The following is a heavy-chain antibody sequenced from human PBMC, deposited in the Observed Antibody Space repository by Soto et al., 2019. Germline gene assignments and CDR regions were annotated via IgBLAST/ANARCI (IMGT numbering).Heavy chain of an antibody. J-gene: IGHJ3*02. Sequence: GGSLRLSCAASGFTFSSYAMSWVRQAPGKGLEWVSAISGSGGSTYYADSVKGRFTISRDNSKNTLYLQMNSLRAEDTAVYYCAKAHRYCSGGSCYGAFDIWGQGTMVTVSS. CDR3: AKAHRYCSGGSCYGAFDI. CDR1: GFTFSSYA. D-gene: IGHD2-15*01. V-gene: IGHV3-23*01. CDR2: ISGSGGST.